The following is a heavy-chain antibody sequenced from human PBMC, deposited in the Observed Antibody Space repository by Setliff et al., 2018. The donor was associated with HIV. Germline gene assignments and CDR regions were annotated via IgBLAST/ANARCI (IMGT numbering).Heavy chain of an antibody. V-gene: IGHV3-53*05. J-gene: IGHJ5*02. Sequence: LRLSCAASGFTVSSTYMTWVRQAPGKGLEWVSVIYSGGRTFYAGSVKGRITISRDNSKNTVYLQMNSLRPEDTAVYYCATGGAYCGGGSCFDPWGQGTLVTVSS. CDR1: GFTVSSTY. CDR2: IYSGGRT. CDR3: ATGGAYCGGGSCFDP. D-gene: IGHD2-15*01.